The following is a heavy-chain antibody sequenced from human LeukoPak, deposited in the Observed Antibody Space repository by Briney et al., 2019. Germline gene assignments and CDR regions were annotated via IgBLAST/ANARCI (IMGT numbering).Heavy chain of an antibody. V-gene: IGHV1-69*05. CDR2: IIPIFGTA. CDR1: GGTFSSYA. D-gene: IGHD2-8*02. J-gene: IGHJ5*02. CDR3: ARYWSRGSSVGFADWFDP. Sequence: SVKVSCKASGGTFSSYAISWVRQAPGQGLEWMGGIIPIFGTANYAQKFQGRVTITTDESTSTAYMELSSLRSEDTAVYYCARYWSRGSSVGFADWFDPWGQGTLVTVSS.